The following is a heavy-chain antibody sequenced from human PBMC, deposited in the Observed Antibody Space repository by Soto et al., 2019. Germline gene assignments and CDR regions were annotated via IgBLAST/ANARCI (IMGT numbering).Heavy chain of an antibody. CDR2: MNPNSGNT. J-gene: IGHJ6*03. Sequence: QVQLVQSGAEVKKPGASVKVSCKASGYTFTSYDINWVRQATGQGLEWMGWMNPNSGNTGDAQKFQGRVTMTRNTSISTAYMELSSLRSEDTAVYYCARGRADPNDYIWGSYREHYYYYYMDVWGKGTTVTVSS. CDR1: GYTFTSYD. V-gene: IGHV1-8*01. CDR3: ARGRADPNDYIWGSYREHYYYYYMDV. D-gene: IGHD3-16*02.